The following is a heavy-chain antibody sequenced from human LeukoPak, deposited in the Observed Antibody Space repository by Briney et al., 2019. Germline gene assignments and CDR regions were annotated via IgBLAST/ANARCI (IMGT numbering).Heavy chain of an antibody. CDR2: IIPIFGTA. V-gene: IGHV1-69*13. CDR3: AREGADYSNSYYFDY. J-gene: IGHJ4*02. D-gene: IGHD4-11*01. CDR1: GGTFSSYA. Sequence: SVKVSCKASGGTFSSYAISWVRQAPGRGLEWMGAIIPIFGTANYAQKFQGRVTITADESTSTAYMELSSLRSEDTAVYYCAREGADYSNSYYFDYWGQGTLVTVSS.